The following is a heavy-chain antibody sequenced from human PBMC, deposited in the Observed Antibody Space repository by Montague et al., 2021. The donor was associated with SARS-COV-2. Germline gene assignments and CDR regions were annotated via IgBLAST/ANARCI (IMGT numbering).Heavy chain of an antibody. Sequence: PALVKSTQTLTLTCTFSGFSLSTSGVGVGWIRQPPGKALEWLALIYWXDDKRYSPSLKSRLTITKDTSKNQVVLTMTNMDPVDTATYYCAHRPTLYSGYVASPFDPWGQGTLVTVSS. D-gene: IGHD5-12*01. CDR1: GFSLSTSGVG. V-gene: IGHV2-5*02. J-gene: IGHJ5*02. CDR3: AHRPTLYSGYVASPFDP. CDR2: IYWXDDK.